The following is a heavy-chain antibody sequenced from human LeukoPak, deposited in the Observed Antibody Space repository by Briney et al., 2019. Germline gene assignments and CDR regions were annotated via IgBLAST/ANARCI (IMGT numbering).Heavy chain of an antibody. D-gene: IGHD6-13*01. CDR1: GYTFTGYY. CDR3: ARDRYSSSWYIR. J-gene: IGHJ4*02. CDR2: INPNSGGT. Sequence: ASVKVFCKASGYTFTGYYMHWVRQAPGQGLEWMGWINPNSGGTNYAQKFQGRVTMTRDTSISTAYMELSRLRSDDTAVYYCARDRYSSSWYIRWGQGTLVTVSS. V-gene: IGHV1-2*02.